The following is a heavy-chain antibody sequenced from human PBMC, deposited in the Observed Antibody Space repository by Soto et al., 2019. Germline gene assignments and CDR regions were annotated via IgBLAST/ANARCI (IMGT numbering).Heavy chain of an antibody. CDR2: ISYDTTKE. J-gene: IGHJ3*01. D-gene: IGHD2-2*02. CDR3: AKETSPNTFYAFDF. V-gene: IGHV3-30-3*01. Sequence: GGSLRLSCAVSGFAFSSYAMHWVRQAPGQGLEWVSTISYDTTKEYYADSVKGRFTISRDNSKSMVFVQMTSLRAEDTAVYFCAKETSPNTFYAFDFWGLGTMVTVSS. CDR1: GFAFSSYA.